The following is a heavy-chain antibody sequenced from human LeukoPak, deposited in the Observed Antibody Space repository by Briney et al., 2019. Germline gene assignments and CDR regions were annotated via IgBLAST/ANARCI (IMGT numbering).Heavy chain of an antibody. CDR1: GFTFSSYG. D-gene: IGHD3-10*02. J-gene: IGHJ6*02. CDR3: ARCSGYGMDV. V-gene: IGHV3-33*01. Sequence: TGGSLRLSCAASGFTFSSYGMHWVRQAPGKGLEWVAVIWYDGSNKYYADSVKGRFTISRVNSKNTLYLQMHSLRGEDTSIYYCARCSGYGMDVWGQGTTVTVSS. CDR2: IWYDGSNK.